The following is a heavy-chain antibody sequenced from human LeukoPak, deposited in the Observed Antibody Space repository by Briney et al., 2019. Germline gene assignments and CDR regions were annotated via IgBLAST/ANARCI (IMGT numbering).Heavy chain of an antibody. CDR3: AKEIVSAVAGNFDY. D-gene: IGHD6-19*01. CDR1: GFTFSNYE. V-gene: IGHV3-48*03. CDR2: ISSSGSTR. Sequence: GGSLRLSCAASGFTFSNYEMNWVRQAPGKGLEWVSYISSSGSTRTYAGSVKCRFTISRDNAKNSLSLEMNSMRAEGTAVYYCAKEIVSAVAGNFDYWGQGTLVTVSS. J-gene: IGHJ4*02.